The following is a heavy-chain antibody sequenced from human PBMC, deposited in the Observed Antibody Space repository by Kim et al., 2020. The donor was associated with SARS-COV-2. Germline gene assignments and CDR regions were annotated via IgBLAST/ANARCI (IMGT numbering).Heavy chain of an antibody. J-gene: IGHJ4*02. V-gene: IGHV3-33*01. CDR3: ARDPGDEYYYDSSGYYLDY. Sequence: GGSLRLSCAASGFTFSSYGMHWVRQAPGKGLEWVAVIWYDGSNKYYADSVNGRFTISRDNSKNTLYLQMNSLRAEDTAVYYCARDPGDEYYYDSSGYYLDYWGQGTLVTVSS. CDR1: GFTFSSYG. D-gene: IGHD3-22*01. CDR2: IWYDGSNK.